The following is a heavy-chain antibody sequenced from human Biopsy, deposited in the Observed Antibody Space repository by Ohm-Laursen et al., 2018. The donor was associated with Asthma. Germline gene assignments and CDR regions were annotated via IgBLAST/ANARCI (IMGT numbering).Heavy chain of an antibody. CDR3: ARGGLHYYEYYGMDV. V-gene: IGHV3-30*04. CDR1: GFTFDNYT. CDR2: ISYDGRNT. J-gene: IGHJ6*02. Sequence: SLSSCAASGFTFDNYTMHWVRQAPGKGLEWVTIISYDGRNTYYADSVEGRFTISRDNSKNTLFLQMSSLRPEDTAVYYCARGGLHYYEYYGMDVWGQGTTVTVSS. D-gene: IGHD2-21*02.